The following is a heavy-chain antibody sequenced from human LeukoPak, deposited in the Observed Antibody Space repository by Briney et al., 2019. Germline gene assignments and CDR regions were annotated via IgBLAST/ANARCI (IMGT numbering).Heavy chain of an antibody. Sequence: ASVKVSCKASGYTFTGYYMHWVRQAPGQGLEWMGWINPNSGGTNYAQKFQGWVTMTRDTSISTAYMELSRLRSDDTAVYYCARGAPRSSSWTDLDYWGQGTLVTVSS. CDR1: GYTFTGYY. CDR2: INPNSGGT. V-gene: IGHV1-2*04. CDR3: ARGAPRSSSWTDLDY. J-gene: IGHJ4*02. D-gene: IGHD6-13*01.